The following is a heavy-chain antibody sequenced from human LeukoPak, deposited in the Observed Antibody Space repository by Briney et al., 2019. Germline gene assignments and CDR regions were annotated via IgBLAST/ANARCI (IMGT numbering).Heavy chain of an antibody. J-gene: IGHJ2*01. Sequence: PSETLSLTCTVSGGSISSGAYYWSWIRQHPGKGLEWIGYIYYSGSTNYCPSLKSRLTISVVTSKNQFSLKLSSVTAADTAVYYCARTYGSSGLGYFDLWGRGTLVTVSS. D-gene: IGHD6-13*01. V-gene: IGHV4-61*08. CDR1: GGSISSGAYY. CDR2: IYYSGST. CDR3: ARTYGSSGLGYFDL.